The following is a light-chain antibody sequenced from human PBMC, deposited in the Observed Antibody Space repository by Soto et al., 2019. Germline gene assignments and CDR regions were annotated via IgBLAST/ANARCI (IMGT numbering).Light chain of an antibody. CDR3: QQYNNWPQT. Sequence: EIVMTQSPATLSVSPGERATLSCRASQSVSSNLAWYQQKPGQAPRLLIYGASTRATGIPARFSGSGSGTEFTLTISSLQPEDFAVYYCQQYNNWPQTFGQGTKVEIK. CDR1: QSVSSN. J-gene: IGKJ1*01. V-gene: IGKV3-15*01. CDR2: GAS.